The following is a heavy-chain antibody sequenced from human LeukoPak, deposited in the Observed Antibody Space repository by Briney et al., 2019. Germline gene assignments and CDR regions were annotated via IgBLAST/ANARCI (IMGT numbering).Heavy chain of an antibody. CDR1: GYTFTSYD. D-gene: IGHD3-10*01. J-gene: IGHJ3*02. Sequence: GASVKVSCKASGYTFTSYDINWVRQATGQGLEWMGWMNPNSGNTGYAQKFQGRVTMTRNTSISTAYMELSSLRAEDTAVYYCASNGPLLWFGDQAFDIWGQGTMVTVSS. CDR2: MNPNSGNT. V-gene: IGHV1-8*01. CDR3: ASNGPLLWFGDQAFDI.